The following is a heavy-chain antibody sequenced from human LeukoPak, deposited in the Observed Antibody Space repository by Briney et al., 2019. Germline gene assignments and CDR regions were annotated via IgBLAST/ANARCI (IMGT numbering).Heavy chain of an antibody. J-gene: IGHJ3*02. CDR3: ARGAPKEIQLWLRLRGVAFDI. CDR1: GGSFSGYY. V-gene: IGHV4-34*01. Sequence: PPETLSLTCAVYGGSFSGYYWSWIRQPPGKGLEWIGEINHSGSTNYNPSLKSRVTISVDTSKNQFSLQLSSVTAADTAVYYCARGAPKEIQLWLRLRGVAFDIWGQGTMVTVSS. D-gene: IGHD5-18*01. CDR2: INHSGST.